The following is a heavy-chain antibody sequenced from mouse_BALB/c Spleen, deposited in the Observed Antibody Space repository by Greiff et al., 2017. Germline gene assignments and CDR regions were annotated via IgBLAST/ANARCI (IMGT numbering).Heavy chain of an antibody. D-gene: IGHD1-1*01. CDR3: ARGGGLLYAMDY. Sequence: DVKLVESGGGLVKPGGSLKLSCAASGFTFSSYAMSWVRQSPEKRLEWVAEISSGGSYTYYPDTVTGRFTISRDNAKNTLYLEMSSLRSEDTAMYYCARGGGLLYAMDYWGQGTSVTVSS. J-gene: IGHJ4*01. CDR2: ISSGGSYT. CDR1: GFTFSSYA. V-gene: IGHV5-9-4*01.